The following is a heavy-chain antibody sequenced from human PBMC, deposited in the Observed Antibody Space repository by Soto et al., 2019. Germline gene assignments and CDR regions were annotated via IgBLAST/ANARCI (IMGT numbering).Heavy chain of an antibody. V-gene: IGHV3-23*01. CDR1: GFTFSSYA. J-gene: IGHJ6*03. D-gene: IGHD6-13*01. CDR2: ISGSGGST. Sequence: PGGSLRLSCAASGFTFSSYAMSWVRQAPGKGLEWVSAISGSGGSTYYADSVKGRFTISRDNSKNTLYLQMNSLRAEDTAVYYCAKDKTAAGRRGYYYYMDVWGKGTTVTVSS. CDR3: AKDKTAAGRRGYYYYMDV.